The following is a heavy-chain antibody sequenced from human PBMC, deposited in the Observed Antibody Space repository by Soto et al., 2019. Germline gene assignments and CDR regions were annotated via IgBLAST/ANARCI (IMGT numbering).Heavy chain of an antibody. V-gene: IGHV3-7*03. CDR3: AKDGPDDSSGYFSFDY. CDR2: IKQDGSEK. J-gene: IGHJ4*02. CDR1: GFTFRSYW. Sequence: GGSLRLSCAASGFTFRSYWMSWVRQAPGKGLEWVANIKQDGSEKYYVDSVKGRFTISRDNARKSLYLQMNSLRAEDTALYFCAKDGPDDSSGYFSFDYWGQGALVTVSS. D-gene: IGHD3-22*01.